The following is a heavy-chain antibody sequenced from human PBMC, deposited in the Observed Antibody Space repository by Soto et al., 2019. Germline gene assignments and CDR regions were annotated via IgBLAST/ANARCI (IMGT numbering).Heavy chain of an antibody. CDR2: AYYSESP. Sequence: SETLSITCPVSCASIRSSTYQWGWIRQPPGRGLDWIGSAYYSESPYYNPSLNSRVTISVDTSNNQFSLKVSYVTAADTAVYYCARQRNLKVYCWGQGNLVPVSS. CDR1: CASIRSSTYQ. V-gene: IGHV4-39*01. D-gene: IGHD1-7*01. CDR3: ARQRNLKVYC. J-gene: IGHJ4*02.